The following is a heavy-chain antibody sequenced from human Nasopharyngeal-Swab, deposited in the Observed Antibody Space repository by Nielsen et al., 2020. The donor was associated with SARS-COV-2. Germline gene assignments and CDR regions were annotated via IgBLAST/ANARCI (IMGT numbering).Heavy chain of an antibody. V-gene: IGHV4-59*12. CDR1: GGSISGYY. D-gene: IGHD4-17*01. CDR2: IYHSGSS. Sequence: SETLSLTCTVSGGSISGYYWSWTRQPPGKGLEWIGYIYHSGSSNYYLSPKSRVTTSADTSKNQFSLKLSSVTAADTAVYYCARGTRTVFDPWGQGTLVTVSS. CDR3: ARGTRTVFDP. J-gene: IGHJ5*02.